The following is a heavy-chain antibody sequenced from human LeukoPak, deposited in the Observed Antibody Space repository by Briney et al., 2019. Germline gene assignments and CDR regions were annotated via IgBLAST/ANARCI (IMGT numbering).Heavy chain of an antibody. CDR1: EGTFSSYA. D-gene: IGHD6-6*01. V-gene: IGHV1-69*13. Sequence: SVKVSCKASEGTFSSYAISWVRQAPGQGLEWMGGIIPIFGTANYAQKYQGRVTITADESTSTAYMELSSLRSEDTAVYYCATVEYSSSHVDYWGQGTLVTVSS. CDR3: ATVEYSSSHVDY. J-gene: IGHJ4*02. CDR2: IIPIFGTA.